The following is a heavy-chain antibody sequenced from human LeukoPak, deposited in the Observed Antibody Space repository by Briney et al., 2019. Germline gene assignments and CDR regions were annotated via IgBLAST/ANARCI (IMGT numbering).Heavy chain of an antibody. V-gene: IGHV4-61*02. Sequence: SETLSLTCTVSGGSTSSGSYYWSWIRQPAGKGLEWIGRIYTSGSTNYNPSLKSRVTISVDTSKNQFSLKLSSVTAADTAVYYCAREYGGSFDYWGQGTLVTVSS. CDR3: AREYGGSFDY. D-gene: IGHD3-16*01. CDR2: IYTSGST. J-gene: IGHJ4*02. CDR1: GGSTSSGSYY.